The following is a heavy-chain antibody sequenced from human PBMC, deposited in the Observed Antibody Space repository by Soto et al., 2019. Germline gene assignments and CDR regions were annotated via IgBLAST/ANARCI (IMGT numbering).Heavy chain of an antibody. CDR3: TTEYYDFWSGYYLGYFQH. V-gene: IGHV3-15*01. J-gene: IGHJ1*01. D-gene: IGHD3-3*01. CDR1: GFTFSNAL. Sequence: GGSLRLSCAASGFTFSNALMSWVRQAPGKGLEWVGRIKSKTDGGTTDYAAPVKGRFTISRDDSKNTLYLQMNSLKTEDTAVYYCTTEYYDFWSGYYLGYFQHWGQGTLVTVSS. CDR2: IKSKTDGGTT.